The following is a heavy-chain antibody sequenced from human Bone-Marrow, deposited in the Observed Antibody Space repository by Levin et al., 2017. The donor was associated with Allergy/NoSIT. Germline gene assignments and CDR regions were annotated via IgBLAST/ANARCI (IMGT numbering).Heavy chain of an antibody. Sequence: QPGGSLRLSCAASGFTFSSFGMHWVRQAPGKGLEWVAVTSSDETEKNYVDSVKGRFTISRDNSKNTLYLQMNSLRPEDTAVYYCAKGHDYLRGPFDYWGQGTLVTVSS. CDR2: TSSDETEK. CDR3: AKGHDYLRGPFDY. D-gene: IGHD3-16*01. J-gene: IGHJ4*02. CDR1: GFTFSSFG. V-gene: IGHV3-30*18.